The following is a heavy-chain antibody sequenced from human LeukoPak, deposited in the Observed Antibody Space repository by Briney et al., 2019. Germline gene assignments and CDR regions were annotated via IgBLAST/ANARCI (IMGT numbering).Heavy chain of an antibody. Sequence: PGGSLRLSCAASGFTFSSYWMSWVRQAPGKGLEWVSSISSSSSYIFYADSVKGRFTISRDNAKNSLYLQMNSLRAEDTAVYYCASTDCSSTSCPNYYFDYWGQGTLVTVSS. CDR2: ISSSSSYI. CDR1: GFTFSSYW. V-gene: IGHV3-21*01. CDR3: ASTDCSSTSCPNYYFDY. J-gene: IGHJ4*02. D-gene: IGHD2-2*01.